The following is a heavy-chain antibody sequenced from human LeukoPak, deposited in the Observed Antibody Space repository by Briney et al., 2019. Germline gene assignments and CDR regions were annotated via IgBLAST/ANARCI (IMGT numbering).Heavy chain of an antibody. D-gene: IGHD4-17*01. CDR2: ISPYNGNT. V-gene: IGHV1-18*01. CDR1: VYTFTNFG. Sequence: ASVKVSCKASVYTFTNFGISWVRQAPGQGLEWMGWISPYNGNTNYAQKVQGRVTMTTDTSTSTVYMELRSLRSDDTAVYYCARLGGWAYRDYLQEAFDYWGQGTLVTVSS. J-gene: IGHJ4*02. CDR3: ARLGGWAYRDYLQEAFDY.